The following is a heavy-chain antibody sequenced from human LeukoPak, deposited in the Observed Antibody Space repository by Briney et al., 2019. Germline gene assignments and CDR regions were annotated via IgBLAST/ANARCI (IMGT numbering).Heavy chain of an antibody. V-gene: IGHV4-34*01. CDR2: INHSGST. J-gene: IGHJ3*02. Sequence: KPSETLSLTCAVYGGSFSGYYWSWIRQPPGKGLEWIGEINHSGSTNYNPSLKSRVTISVDTSKNQFSLKLSSVTAADTAVYYCARYKSRGWRQIVGNAFDIWGQGTMVTVSS. CDR1: GGSFSGYY. D-gene: IGHD2-21*01. CDR3: ARYKSRGWRQIVGNAFDI.